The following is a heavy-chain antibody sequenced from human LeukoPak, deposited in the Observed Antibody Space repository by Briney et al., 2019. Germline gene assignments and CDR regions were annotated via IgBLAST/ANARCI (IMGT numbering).Heavy chain of an antibody. J-gene: IGHJ4*02. CDR2: IWYDGSNK. CDR1: GFTFSSYG. V-gene: IGHV3-33*01. Sequence: GGSLRLSCAASGFTFSSYGMHWVRQAPGKGLEWVAVIWYDGSNKYYADSVKGRFTISRDNPKNTLYLQMNSLRAEDTAVYCCARDVWFGELVYFDYWGQGTLVTVSS. CDR3: ARDVWFGELVYFDY. D-gene: IGHD3-10*01.